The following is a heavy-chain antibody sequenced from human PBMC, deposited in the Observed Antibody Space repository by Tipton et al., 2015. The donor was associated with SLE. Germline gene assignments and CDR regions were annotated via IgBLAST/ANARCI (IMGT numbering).Heavy chain of an antibody. Sequence: TLSLTCAVYGGSFSGYYWSWIRQPPGKGLEWIGYIYYSGSTKSNPSLKSRVTISVDTSKNQFSLKLCSVTAADTAVYYCARRVRGGWYDYWGQGTLVTVSS. D-gene: IGHD6-19*01. J-gene: IGHJ4*02. CDR1: GGSFSGYY. V-gene: IGHV4-59*01. CDR2: IYYSGST. CDR3: ARRVRGGWYDY.